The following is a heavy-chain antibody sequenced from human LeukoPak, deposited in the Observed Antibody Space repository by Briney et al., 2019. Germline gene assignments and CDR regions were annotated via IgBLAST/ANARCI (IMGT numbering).Heavy chain of an antibody. CDR1: VVSSSGFN. CDR3: ASRREYDILTGHLGGTQYFDY. D-gene: IGHD3-9*01. V-gene: IGHV4-34*01. J-gene: IGHJ4*02. Sequence: SSETLCLTPALYVVSSSGFNCRAICQPPGKGLEWIGEINNSGRTNYNPSLKSRVTISVDTSKNQFSLKLSSVTAEDTAVYYCASRREYDILTGHLGGTQYFDYWGQGTLVTVSS. CDR2: INNSGRT.